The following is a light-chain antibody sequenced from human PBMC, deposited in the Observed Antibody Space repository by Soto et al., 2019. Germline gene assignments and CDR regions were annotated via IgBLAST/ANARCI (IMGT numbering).Light chain of an antibody. V-gene: IGKV3-20*01. Sequence: EIVLTQSPGTLSLSPGERATLSCRASQSVSSSYLAWYQQKPGQAPRLLIYGASSRATGITDRFSGSGSGTDFTLTISRLEPEDFDVYYCQQYGSSPPVTFGGETKMEIK. J-gene: IGKJ4*01. CDR2: GAS. CDR1: QSVSSSY. CDR3: QQYGSSPPVT.